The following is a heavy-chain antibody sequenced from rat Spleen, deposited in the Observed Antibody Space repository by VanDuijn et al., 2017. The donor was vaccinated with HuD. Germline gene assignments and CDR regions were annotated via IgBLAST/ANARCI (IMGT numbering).Heavy chain of an antibody. V-gene: IGHV5-25*01. CDR1: GFTFSEYY. D-gene: IGHD1-11*01. Sequence: EVQLVESGGGFVQPGRSLKLSCAASGFTFSEYYMVWVRQTPTKGLEWVTSITSSGGYTYYRDSVRGRFTVSRDNAKSILYLQMDSLRSEDTATYYCTVPPDYWGQGVMVTVSS. CDR3: TVPPDY. J-gene: IGHJ2*01. CDR2: ITSSGGYT.